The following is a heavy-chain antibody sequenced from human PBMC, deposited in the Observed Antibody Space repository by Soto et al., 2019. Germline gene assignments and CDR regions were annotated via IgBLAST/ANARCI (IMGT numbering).Heavy chain of an antibody. Sequence: PGGSLRLSSAASGFTFSSYSMNWVRQAPGKGLEWVSSISSSSSYIYYADPVKGRFTISRDNAKNSLYLQMNILRDEDTAVYYCARDSSGSAAFDIWGQGTMVTVSS. CDR1: GFTFSSYS. V-gene: IGHV3-21*01. J-gene: IGHJ3*02. D-gene: IGHD3-10*01. CDR3: ARDSSGSAAFDI. CDR2: ISSSSSYI.